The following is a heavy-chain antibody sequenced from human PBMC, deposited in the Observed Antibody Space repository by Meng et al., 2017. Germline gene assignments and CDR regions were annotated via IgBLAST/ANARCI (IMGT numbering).Heavy chain of an antibody. D-gene: IGHD3-10*01. Sequence: SVKVSCKASGGTFSSYAISWVRQAPGQGLEWMGGIIPIFGTANYAQKFQGRVTMTRDTSISTAYMELSRLRSDDTAVYYCAGNLVADYYGSGSYYTFGGRPWYYFDYWGQGTLVTVSS. V-gene: IGHV1-69*05. CDR1: GGTFSSYA. CDR2: IIPIFGTA. J-gene: IGHJ4*02. CDR3: AGNLVADYYGSGSYYTFGGRPWYYFDY.